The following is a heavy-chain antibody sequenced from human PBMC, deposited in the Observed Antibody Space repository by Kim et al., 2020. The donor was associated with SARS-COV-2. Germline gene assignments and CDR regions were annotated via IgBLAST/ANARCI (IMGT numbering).Heavy chain of an antibody. J-gene: IGHJ3*02. CDR1: GGSISSSSYY. Sequence: SETLSLTCTVSGGSISSSSYYWGWIRQPPGKGLEWIGSIYYSGSTYYNPSLKSRVTISVDTSKNQFSLKLSSVTAADTAVYYCARRARIVVVPAAMSGAFDIWGQGTMVTVSS. V-gene: IGHV4-39*01. CDR3: ARRARIVVVPAAMSGAFDI. CDR2: IYYSGST. D-gene: IGHD2-2*01.